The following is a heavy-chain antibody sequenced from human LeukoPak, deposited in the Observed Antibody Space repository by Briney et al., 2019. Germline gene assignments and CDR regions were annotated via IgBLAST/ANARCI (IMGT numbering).Heavy chain of an antibody. D-gene: IGHD4-17*01. Sequence: GGSLRLSRAASGFTFSSYWMSWVRQAPGKGLEWVANIKQDGSEKYYVDSVKGRFTISRDNAKNSLYLQMNSLRAEDTAVYYCARDKSNPTTDYYYYYMDVWGKGTTVTVSS. V-gene: IGHV3-7*01. CDR3: ARDKSNPTTDYYYYYMDV. CDR1: GFTFSSYW. CDR2: IKQDGSEK. J-gene: IGHJ6*03.